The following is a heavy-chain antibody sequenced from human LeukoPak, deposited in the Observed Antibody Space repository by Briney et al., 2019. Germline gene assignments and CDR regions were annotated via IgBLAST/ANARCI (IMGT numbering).Heavy chain of an antibody. V-gene: IGHV3-23*01. CDR1: GFTFSNYG. J-gene: IGHJ4*02. CDR2: ITGSGGST. D-gene: IGHD3-3*01. Sequence: GGSLRLSCAASGFTFSNYGLSWVRQAPGKGLEWVSGITGSGGSTHYADSVKGRFTISRDNSKNTLYLQMNSLRAEDTAIYYCARDERLLSFLKWGQGTLVTVSS. CDR3: ARDERLLSFLK.